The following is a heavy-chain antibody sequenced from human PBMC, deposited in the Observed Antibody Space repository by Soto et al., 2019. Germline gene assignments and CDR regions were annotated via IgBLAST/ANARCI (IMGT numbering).Heavy chain of an antibody. CDR1: GYSISRGYY. V-gene: IGHV4-38-2*01. CDR2: VFHGGNT. D-gene: IGHD4-17*01. J-gene: IGHJ4*02. Sequence: KTSETLSLTCSVSGYSISRGYYWGWIRQPPGKDLEWLGSVFHGGNTYDNPSLKSPVTISLDTSKNQFSLRLASVTAADTALYYCVRTTVTTGSVYFDYWGQGILVTVSS. CDR3: VRTTVTTGSVYFDY.